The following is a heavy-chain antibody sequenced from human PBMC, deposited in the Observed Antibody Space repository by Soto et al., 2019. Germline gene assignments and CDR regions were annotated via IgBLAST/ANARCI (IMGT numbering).Heavy chain of an antibody. J-gene: IGHJ4*02. Sequence: EVQLLESGGGLVQPGGSLRLSCAASGFTFSTYAMDWVRQAPGKGLEWISAISFSGVSPYYADSVKGRFTISRDNSKNTLYLQMNSVRAEDTAVYYCAKGGERLWDALDYWGQGTLVTVSS. CDR2: ISFSGVSP. CDR3: AKGGERLWDALDY. D-gene: IGHD1-26*01. V-gene: IGHV3-23*01. CDR1: GFTFSTYA.